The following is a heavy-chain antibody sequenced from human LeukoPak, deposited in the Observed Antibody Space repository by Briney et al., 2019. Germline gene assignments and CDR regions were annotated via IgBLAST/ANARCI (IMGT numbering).Heavy chain of an antibody. CDR1: GYTFTSYG. J-gene: IGHJ4*02. CDR3: ARGWVGSSQI. V-gene: IGHV1-8*03. D-gene: IGHD6-13*01. CDR2: MNPNSGNT. Sequence: ASVKVSCKASGYTFTSYGISWVRQAPGQGLEWMGWMNPNSGNTGYAQKFQGRVTITRNTSISTAYMELSSLRSEDTAVYYCARGWVGSSQIWGQGTLVTVSS.